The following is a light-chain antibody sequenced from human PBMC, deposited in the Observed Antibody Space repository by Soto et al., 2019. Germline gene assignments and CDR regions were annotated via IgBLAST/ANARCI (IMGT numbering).Light chain of an antibody. CDR3: QQYGTSRT. V-gene: IGKV3-20*01. CDR2: GAS. CDR1: QSVTNNY. J-gene: IGKJ1*01. Sequence: EFVLTQSPGTLSLSPGERATLFCGASQSVTNNYLAWYQQRPGLAPXLLIYGASTRTAGIPDRLTGSGSGTEFTLTISRLEPEDFAVYYCQQYGTSRTFGQGTKVDI.